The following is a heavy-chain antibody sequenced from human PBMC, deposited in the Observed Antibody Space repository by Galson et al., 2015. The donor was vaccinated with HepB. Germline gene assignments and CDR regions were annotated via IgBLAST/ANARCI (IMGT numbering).Heavy chain of an antibody. J-gene: IGHJ6*02. CDR3: ARGGKVYSYDSSGYPGMDV. Sequence: SETLSLTCTVSGGSISSYYWSWIRQPPGKGLEWIGYIYYSGSTNYNPSLKSRVTVSVDTSKNQFSLKLSSVTAADTAVYYCARGGKVYSYDSSGYPGMDVWGQGSTVTVSS. D-gene: IGHD3-22*01. V-gene: IGHV4-59*01. CDR2: IYYSGST. CDR1: GGSISSYY.